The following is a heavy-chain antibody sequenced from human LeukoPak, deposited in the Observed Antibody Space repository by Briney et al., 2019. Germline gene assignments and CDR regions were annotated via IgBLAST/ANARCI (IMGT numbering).Heavy chain of an antibody. V-gene: IGHV3-21*01. D-gene: IGHD3-22*01. CDR3: ARDSSESYLDY. J-gene: IGHJ4*02. CDR2: ISSRSSYI. CDR1: GFTFSSYS. Sequence: GGSLRLSCAASGFTFSSYSFNWFRQAPGKGLEWVSSISSRSSYIYYADSVKGRFTISRDDAKNSLYLQMNSLRAEDTAVYYCARDSSESYLDYWGQGTLVTVSS.